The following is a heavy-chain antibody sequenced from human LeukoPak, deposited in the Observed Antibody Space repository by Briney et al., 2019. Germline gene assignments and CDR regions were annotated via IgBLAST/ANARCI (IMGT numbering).Heavy chain of an antibody. D-gene: IGHD2-2*02. J-gene: IGHJ4*02. Sequence: SETLSLTCAVSGGSISSGGYSWSWIWQPPGKGLEWIGYIYHSGSTYYNPSLRSRVTISVDRSKNQFPLKLSSVTAADTAVYYCAREYCSSTSCYIDYWGQGTLVTVSS. CDR1: GGSISSGGYS. V-gene: IGHV4-30-2*01. CDR2: IYHSGST. CDR3: AREYCSSTSCYIDY.